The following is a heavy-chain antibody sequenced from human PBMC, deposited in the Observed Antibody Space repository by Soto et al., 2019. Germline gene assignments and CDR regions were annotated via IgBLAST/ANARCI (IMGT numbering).Heavy chain of an antibody. V-gene: IGHV3-9*01. CDR3: AKDMGRLRWLRLLDY. J-gene: IGHJ4*02. Sequence: VQLVESGGGLVQPGRSLRLSCAASGFTFDDYAMHWVRQAPGKGLEWVSGISWNSGSIGYADSVKGRFTISRDNAKNSLYLQMNSLRAEDTALYYCAKDMGRLRWLRLLDYWGQGTLVTVSS. D-gene: IGHD5-12*01. CDR2: ISWNSGSI. CDR1: GFTFDDYA.